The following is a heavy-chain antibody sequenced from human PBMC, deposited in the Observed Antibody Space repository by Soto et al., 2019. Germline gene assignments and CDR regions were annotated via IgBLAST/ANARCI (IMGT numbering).Heavy chain of an antibody. V-gene: IGHV4-31*03. J-gene: IGHJ3*02. CDR1: GGSISIGGYY. D-gene: IGHD1-26*01. Sequence: PSETLSLTCTVSGGSISIGGYYWSCIRQHPGKGLEWIGYIYYSGSTYYNPSLKSRVTISVDTSKNQFSLKLSSVTAADTAVYYCARPMGIVVITPGGDAFDIWGQGTMVTVSS. CDR2: IYYSGST. CDR3: ARPMGIVVITPGGDAFDI.